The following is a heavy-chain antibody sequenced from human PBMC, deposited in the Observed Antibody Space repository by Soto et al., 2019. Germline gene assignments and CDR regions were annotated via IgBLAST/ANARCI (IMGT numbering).Heavy chain of an antibody. D-gene: IGHD3-22*01. CDR1: GGSISSGGYY. J-gene: IGHJ4*02. Sequence: QVQLQESGPGLVKPSQTLSLTCTVSGGSISSGGYYWSWIRQHPGKGLEWIGYIYYSGSTYYNPSLKSRVTISVDTSKTQFSLKLSSVTAADTAVYYCARVKKGRLLLAPLFDYWGQGTLVTVSS. CDR2: IYYSGST. CDR3: ARVKKGRLLLAPLFDY. V-gene: IGHV4-31*03.